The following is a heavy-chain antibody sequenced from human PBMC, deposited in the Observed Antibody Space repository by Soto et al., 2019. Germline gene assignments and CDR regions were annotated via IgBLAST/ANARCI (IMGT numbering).Heavy chain of an antibody. Sequence: TSETLSLTYTVSGGSTSSSSYYWSCIRQPPGKGVEWIGYIYFSGITNYNPSLQSRATISVDTSGSQFSLNLVSVTAADTAIYYCARGVALIPFAGHWFASLGQGTLVTVSP. CDR2: IYFSGIT. V-gene: IGHV4-61*01. D-gene: IGHD3-16*01. CDR1: GGSTSSSSYY. J-gene: IGHJ5*01. CDR3: ARGVALIPFAGHWFAS.